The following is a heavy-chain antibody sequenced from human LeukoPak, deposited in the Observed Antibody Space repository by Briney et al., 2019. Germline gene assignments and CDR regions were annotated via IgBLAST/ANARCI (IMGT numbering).Heavy chain of an antibody. V-gene: IGHV1-24*01. CDR1: GYTLTELS. J-gene: IGHJ4*02. CDR3: ATDMTIFGVVITMVY. Sequence: ASVKVFCKVSGYTLTELSMHWVRQAPGKGLEWMGGLDPEDGETIYAQKFQGRVTMTEDTSTDTAYMELSSLRSEDTAVYYCATDMTIFGVVITMVYWGQGTLVTVSS. CDR2: LDPEDGET. D-gene: IGHD3-3*01.